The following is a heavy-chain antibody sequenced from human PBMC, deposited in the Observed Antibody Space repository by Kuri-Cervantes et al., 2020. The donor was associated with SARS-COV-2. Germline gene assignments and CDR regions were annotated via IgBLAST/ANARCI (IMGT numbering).Heavy chain of an antibody. CDR1: GFTFNNYA. D-gene: IGHD3-22*01. V-gene: IGHV3-21*01. CDR2: ISSSSSYI. J-gene: IGHJ5*02. CDR3: ARDGPRGFYYDSSGYSDWFDP. Sequence: GGSLRLSCAASGFTFNNYAMHWVRQTPGEGLEWVSSISSSSSYIYYADSVKGRFTISRDNAKNSLYLQMNSLRAEDTAVYYCARDGPRGFYYDSSGYSDWFDPWGQGTLVTVSS.